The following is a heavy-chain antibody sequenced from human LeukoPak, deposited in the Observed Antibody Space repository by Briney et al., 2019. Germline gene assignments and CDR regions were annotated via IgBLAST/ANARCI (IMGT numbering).Heavy chain of an antibody. Sequence: SETLSLTCTVSSGSISGYYWSWIRQPPGKGLEWIAYIYNSGTTKYNPYLKSRVTISMDMSRRQFSLRLSSVTAADTAVYYCARHILTAGSIEWGQGTLVTVSS. CDR2: IYNSGTT. D-gene: IGHD2-15*01. J-gene: IGHJ4*02. CDR3: ARHILTAGSIE. V-gene: IGHV4-59*08. CDR1: SGSISGYY.